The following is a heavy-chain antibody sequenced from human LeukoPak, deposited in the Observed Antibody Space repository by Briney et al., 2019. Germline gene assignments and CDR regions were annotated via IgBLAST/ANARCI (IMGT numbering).Heavy chain of an antibody. J-gene: IGHJ4*02. Sequence: GGSLRLSCAASGFTFSSYGMHWVRQAPGKGLEWVSVIYAGGTTYYADFVKGRFTISRHNSKNTLYLQMNSLRADDTAVYYCARVFYDILTGYGIFDYWGQGTLVTVSS. CDR2: IYAGGTT. V-gene: IGHV3-53*04. CDR3: ARVFYDILTGYGIFDY. D-gene: IGHD3-9*01. CDR1: GFTFSSYG.